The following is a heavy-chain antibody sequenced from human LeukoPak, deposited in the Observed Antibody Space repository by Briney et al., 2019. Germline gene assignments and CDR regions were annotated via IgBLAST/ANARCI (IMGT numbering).Heavy chain of an antibody. D-gene: IGHD1-7*01. V-gene: IGHV3-21*01. CDR2: ISSSSSYI. J-gene: IGHJ4*02. CDR1: GFTFSSYS. Sequence: PGGSLRLSCAASGFTFSSYSMNWVRPAPGKGLEWASSISSSSSYIYYPDSLKGRFTISRANAKNSLYLKMNSLSAEDTAVYYCARDGGSITGTTGLFDYWGQGTLVTVSS. CDR3: ARDGGSITGTTGLFDY.